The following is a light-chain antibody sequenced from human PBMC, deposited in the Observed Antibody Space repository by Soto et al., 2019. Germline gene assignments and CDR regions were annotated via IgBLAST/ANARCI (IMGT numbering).Light chain of an antibody. V-gene: IGKV4-1*01. J-gene: IGKJ5*01. CDR1: QSVLSRSNNKNY. CDR2: WAS. CDR3: PQHCGSPP. Sequence: SATKKCKSSQSVLSRSNNKNYLSWYQQKPGQPPKLLIYWASTRASGVPDRFSGSGSGTNFTLTVRRLQAEDVAAYHCPQHCGSPPFGQGTELEIK.